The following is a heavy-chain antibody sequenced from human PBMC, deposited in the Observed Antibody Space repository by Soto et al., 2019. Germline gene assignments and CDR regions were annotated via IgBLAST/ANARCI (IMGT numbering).Heavy chain of an antibody. Sequence: GGSLRLSCAASGFTFSSYGMHWVRQAPGKGLEWVAVISYDGSNKYYADSVKGRFTISRDNSKNTLYLQMNSLRAEDTAVYYCAKSSYPLRLRFYYYGMDVWGQGTTVTVSS. V-gene: IGHV3-30*18. D-gene: IGHD5-12*01. CDR1: GFTFSSYG. CDR2: ISYDGSNK. J-gene: IGHJ6*02. CDR3: AKSSYPLRLRFYYYGMDV.